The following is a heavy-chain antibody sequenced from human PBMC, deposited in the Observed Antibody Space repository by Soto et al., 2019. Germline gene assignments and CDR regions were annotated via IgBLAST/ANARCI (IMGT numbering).Heavy chain of an antibody. D-gene: IGHD2-15*01. V-gene: IGHV3-9*01. Sequence: EVQLVESRGGLVQPGRSLRLSCAASGFTFDDYAMHWVRQAPGKGLEWVSGISWNSGSIGYADSVKGRFTISRDNAKNSLYLQMNSLRAEDTALYYCAKDRSRGWDAFDIWGQGTMVTVSS. CDR1: GFTFDDYA. CDR2: ISWNSGSI. J-gene: IGHJ3*02. CDR3: AKDRSRGWDAFDI.